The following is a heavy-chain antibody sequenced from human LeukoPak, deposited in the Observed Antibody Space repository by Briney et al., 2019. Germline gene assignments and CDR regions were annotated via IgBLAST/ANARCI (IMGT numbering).Heavy chain of an antibody. Sequence: GGSLRLSCAASGFTVSSNYMSWVRQAPGKGLEWVSVIYSGGSTYYADSVKGRFTISRDNSKNTLYLQMNSLRAEDTAVYYCARVREAGANPDSAFDICGQGTMVTVSS. V-gene: IGHV3-66*01. J-gene: IGHJ3*02. CDR1: GFTVSSNY. D-gene: IGHD1-26*01. CDR3: ARVREAGANPDSAFDI. CDR2: IYSGGST.